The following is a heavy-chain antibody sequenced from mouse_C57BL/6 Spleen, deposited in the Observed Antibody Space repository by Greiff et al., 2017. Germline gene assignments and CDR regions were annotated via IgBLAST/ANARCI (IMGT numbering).Heavy chain of an antibody. CDR1: GYTFTSYD. CDR3: ARRVYYGNSYWYFDV. Sequence: QVQLQQSGPELVKPGASVKLSCKASGYTFTSYDINWVKQRPGQGLEWIGWFYPRDGSTKYNEKFKGKATLTVDTSSSTAYMELHILTSEDSAVYVCARRVYYGNSYWYFDVWGTGTAVTVSS. D-gene: IGHD2-1*01. CDR2: FYPRDGST. J-gene: IGHJ1*03. V-gene: IGHV1-85*01.